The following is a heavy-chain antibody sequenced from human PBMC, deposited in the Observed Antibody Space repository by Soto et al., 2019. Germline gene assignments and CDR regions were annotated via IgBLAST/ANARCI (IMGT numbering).Heavy chain of an antibody. J-gene: IGHJ4*02. CDR3: ASDPIGGGAPYYFDY. Sequence: SVKVSCKASVYTFTKYYLYWVRQAPGQGPEWLGGINPRTGDTNQAQKFQGRVTMTRDMSLTTAYMELHRLTSDDTAVYYCASDPIGGGAPYYFDYWGQGSLVTVSS. D-gene: IGHD3-16*01. CDR2: INPRTGDT. CDR1: VYTFTKYY. V-gene: IGHV1-2*02.